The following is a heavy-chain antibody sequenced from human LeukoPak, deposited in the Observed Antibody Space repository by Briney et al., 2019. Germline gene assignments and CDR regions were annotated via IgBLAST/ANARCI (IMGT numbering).Heavy chain of an antibody. CDR1: GGTFSSYA. D-gene: IGHD6-6*01. J-gene: IGHJ4*02. CDR2: IIPIFGTA. CDR3: ASTPGGSSHRYYFDY. V-gene: IGHV1-69*05. Sequence: GASVKVSCKASGGTFSSYAISWVRQAPGQGLEWMGGIIPIFGTANYAQKFQGRVTITTDESTSTAYMELSSLRSEDTSVYYCASTPGGSSHRYYFDYWGQGTLVTVSS.